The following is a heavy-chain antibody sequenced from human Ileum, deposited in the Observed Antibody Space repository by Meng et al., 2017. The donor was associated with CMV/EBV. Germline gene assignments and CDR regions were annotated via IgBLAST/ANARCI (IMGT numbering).Heavy chain of an antibody. Sequence: GGSLRLSCAASGFTVSSNYMSWVRQAPGKGLEWVSVIYSGGNTYYAESVKGRFIISRDNSKNTLYLQMNSVRPEDTAVYYCAREGRGTYGGQYPFDYWGQGTLVTVSS. CDR1: GFTVSSNY. CDR2: IYSGGNT. CDR3: AREGRGTYGGQYPFDY. V-gene: IGHV3-66*02. J-gene: IGHJ4*02. D-gene: IGHD4/OR15-4a*01.